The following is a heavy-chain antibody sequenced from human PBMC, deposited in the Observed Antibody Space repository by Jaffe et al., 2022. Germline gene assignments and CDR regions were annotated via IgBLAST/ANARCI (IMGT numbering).Heavy chain of an antibody. D-gene: IGHD3-3*01. Sequence: EVQLVESGGGLVKPGGSLRLSCAASGFTFSSYSMNWVRQAPGKGLEWVSSISSSSSYIYYADSVKGRFTISRDNAKNSLYLQMNSLRAEDTAVYYCARWGGIFGVVIPESSYYMDVWGKGTTVTVSS. CDR2: ISSSSSYI. V-gene: IGHV3-21*01. CDR3: ARWGGIFGVVIPESSYYMDV. CDR1: GFTFSSYS. J-gene: IGHJ6*03.